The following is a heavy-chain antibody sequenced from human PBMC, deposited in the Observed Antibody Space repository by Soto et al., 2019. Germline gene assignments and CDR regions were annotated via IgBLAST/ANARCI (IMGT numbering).Heavy chain of an antibody. CDR2: VYYNGRT. D-gene: IGHD4-17*01. Sequence: QVQLQESGPGLVKPSQTLSLTCTVSGGSISSGGYYWSWIRQRPGKGLEWVGYVYYNGRTYYNPSLKSRITISVDTSKNQFSLKLSSVTAADTAVYYCARGPDYGDYGSMGYWGQGTLVTVSS. V-gene: IGHV4-31*03. J-gene: IGHJ4*02. CDR1: GGSISSGGYY. CDR3: ARGPDYGDYGSMGY.